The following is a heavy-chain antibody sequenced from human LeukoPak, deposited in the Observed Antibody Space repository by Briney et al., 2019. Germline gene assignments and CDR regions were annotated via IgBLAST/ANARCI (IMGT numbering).Heavy chain of an antibody. CDR3: AKLITVTTRGGAFDI. D-gene: IGHD4-17*01. CDR1: GFTFSSYW. J-gene: IGHJ3*02. Sequence: GGSLRLSCAVSGFTFSSYWMSWVRQAPGKGLEWVANIKQDGSEKYYVDSVKGRFTISRDNAKNSLYLQMNSLRAEDTAVYYCAKLITVTTRGGAFDIWGQGTMVTVSS. CDR2: IKQDGSEK. V-gene: IGHV3-7*03.